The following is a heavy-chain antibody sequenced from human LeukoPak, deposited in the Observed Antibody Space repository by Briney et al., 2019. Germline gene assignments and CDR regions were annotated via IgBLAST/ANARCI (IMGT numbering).Heavy chain of an antibody. D-gene: IGHD3-22*01. Sequence: SGGSLRLSCAASGFTFSSYGMHWVCQAPGKGLEWVAVISYDGSNKYYADSVKGRFTISRDNSKNTLYLQMNSLRAEDTAVYYCAKEGLYYYDSSGYTEGYFDYWGQGTLVTVSS. CDR3: AKEGLYYYDSSGYTEGYFDY. V-gene: IGHV3-30*18. CDR2: ISYDGSNK. CDR1: GFTFSSYG. J-gene: IGHJ4*02.